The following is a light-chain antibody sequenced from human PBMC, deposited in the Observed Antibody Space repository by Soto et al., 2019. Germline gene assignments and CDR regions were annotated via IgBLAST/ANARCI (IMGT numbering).Light chain of an antibody. V-gene: IGKV1-39*01. CDR1: ESVRSY. Sequence: DIQMTQSPSSLSASVGDRVTITCRAKESVRSYVNWYQQKPGKAPKLLIYAASSLQSGVPARFSGRGSVTDFTLNISGLQHEDFATYGCQQSYSKWTFGQGTKVEIK. CDR3: QQSYSKWT. CDR2: AAS. J-gene: IGKJ1*01.